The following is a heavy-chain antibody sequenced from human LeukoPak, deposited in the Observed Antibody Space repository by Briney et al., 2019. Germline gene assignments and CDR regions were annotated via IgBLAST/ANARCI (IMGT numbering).Heavy chain of an antibody. V-gene: IGHV3-30*02. J-gene: IGHJ4*02. D-gene: IGHD2-2*01. CDR3: AKDSGWYYQLLHYFDY. CDR1: GFTFSSYG. Sequence: RGSLRLSCAASGFTFSSYGMHWVRQAPGKGLEWVAFIRYDGSNKYYADSVKGRFTISRDNSKNTLYLQMNSLRAEDTAVYYCAKDSGWYYQLLHYFDYWGQGTLVTVSS. CDR2: IRYDGSNK.